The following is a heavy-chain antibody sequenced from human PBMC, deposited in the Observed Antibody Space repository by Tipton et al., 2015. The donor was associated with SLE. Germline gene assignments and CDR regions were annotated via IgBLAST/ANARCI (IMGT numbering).Heavy chain of an antibody. Sequence: SLRLSCAASGFTFSSYSMNWVRQAPGKGLEWVGRSRNKYNRYTTEYAASVRGRFTISRDDSKNSLYLQMNSLKNEDTAVYYCARDHAADYFDYWGQGTLVTVSS. V-gene: IGHV3-72*01. CDR3: ARDHAADYFDY. CDR2: SRNKYNRYTT. CDR1: GFTFSSYS. J-gene: IGHJ4*02. D-gene: IGHD6-25*01.